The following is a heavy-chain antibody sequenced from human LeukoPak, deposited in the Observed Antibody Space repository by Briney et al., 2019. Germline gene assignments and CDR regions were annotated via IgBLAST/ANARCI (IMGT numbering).Heavy chain of an antibody. Sequence: SETLSLTCTVSGGSVSSASYYGGWIRQPPGKGLEWIGSIYYTGSTYYNPSLKSRVTISVDTSKNQFSLKLNSVTAADTAVYYCARLSTDSSGYNYWGQGTLVTVSS. D-gene: IGHD3-22*01. V-gene: IGHV4-39*01. CDR3: ARLSTDSSGYNY. CDR2: IYYTGST. J-gene: IGHJ4*02. CDR1: GGSVSSASYY.